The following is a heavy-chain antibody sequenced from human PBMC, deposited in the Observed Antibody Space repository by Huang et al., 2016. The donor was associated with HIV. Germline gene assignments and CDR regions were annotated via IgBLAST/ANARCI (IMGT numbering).Heavy chain of an antibody. CDR2: ISYDGSNK. J-gene: IGHJ4*02. V-gene: IGHV3-30*18. CDR1: GFTFINYG. D-gene: IGHD2-21*02. CDR3: AKDLAVTGDLAFDY. Sequence: QVQLVESGGGVVQPGRSLRLSCSASGFTFINYGMHWVRQAPGKGLEWVAVISYDGSNKYYADSVKGRFTISRDNSKNTLYLQMNSLRAEDTAVYYCAKDLAVTGDLAFDYWGQGTLVTVSS.